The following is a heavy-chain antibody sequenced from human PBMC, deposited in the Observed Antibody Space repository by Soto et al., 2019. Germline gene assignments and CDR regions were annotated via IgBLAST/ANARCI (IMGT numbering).Heavy chain of an antibody. Sequence: QVQLVESGGGVVQPGRSLRLSCAASGFIFSNYVMYWVRQAPGKGLEWVAFMSYDGTTKYYADSVKGRFTISRDNSKNTLYLQMNNLRPEDTGVYYCAREVLWSSYFDYWGQGPLVTVSS. J-gene: IGHJ4*02. D-gene: IGHD2-21*01. V-gene: IGHV3-30-3*01. CDR1: GFIFSNYV. CDR2: MSYDGTTK. CDR3: AREVLWSSYFDY.